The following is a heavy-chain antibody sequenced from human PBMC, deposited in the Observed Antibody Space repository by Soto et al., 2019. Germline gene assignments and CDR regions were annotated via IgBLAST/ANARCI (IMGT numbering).Heavy chain of an antibody. Sequence: GSLRLSCAASGFTFSSSWMSWVRQAPGKGLEWVANIKQDGSEKYYVDSVKGRFTISRDNAKTSLYLQMNSLRAEDTAVYYCARGSSSGCYLVAFESHPGDNRFDPWGQGTLVTGSP. CDR1: GFTFSSSW. D-gene: IGHD6-19*01. J-gene: IGHJ5*02. CDR2: IKQDGSEK. CDR3: ARGSSSGCYLVAFESHPGDNRFDP. V-gene: IGHV3-7*01.